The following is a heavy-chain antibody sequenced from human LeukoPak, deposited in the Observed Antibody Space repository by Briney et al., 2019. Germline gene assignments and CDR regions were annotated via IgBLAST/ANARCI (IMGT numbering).Heavy chain of an antibody. V-gene: IGHV3-48*01. J-gene: IGHJ4*02. Sequence: PGGSLRLSCAASGFTFSSYSVNWVRRAPGKGLEWVSYISSSSSTIYYADSVKGRFTISRDNAKNSLYLQMNSLRAEDTAVYYCARVSTVTTSYWGQGTLVTVSS. CDR3: ARVSTVTTSY. CDR2: ISSSSSTI. CDR1: GFTFSSYS. D-gene: IGHD4-17*01.